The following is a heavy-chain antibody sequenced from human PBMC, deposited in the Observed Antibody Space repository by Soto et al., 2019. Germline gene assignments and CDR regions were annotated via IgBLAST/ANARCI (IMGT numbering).Heavy chain of an antibody. V-gene: IGHV3-30*18. Sequence: VQLVESGGGVVQPGRSLRLSCAASGFTFSSYGMHWVRQAPGKGLEWVAVISYDGSNKYYADSVKGRFTISRDNSKNTLYLQMNSLRAEDTAVYYCAKDVDTAMKQPYYYYGMDVWGQGTTVTVSS. CDR1: GFTFSSYG. D-gene: IGHD5-18*01. CDR3: AKDVDTAMKQPYYYYGMDV. J-gene: IGHJ6*02. CDR2: ISYDGSNK.